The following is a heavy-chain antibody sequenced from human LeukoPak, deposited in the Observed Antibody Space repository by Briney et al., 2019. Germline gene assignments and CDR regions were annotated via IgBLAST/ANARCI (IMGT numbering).Heavy chain of an antibody. V-gene: IGHV4-39*07. Sequence: SETLSLTCTVSGGSISSRSYYWGWIRQPPGKGLEWIGIIYHSGSTYYNPSLKSRVTISVDTSKNQFSLKLSSVTAADTAVYYCARDNIVVVAATKAYYFDYWGQGTLVTVSS. CDR3: ARDNIVVVAATKAYYFDY. CDR1: GGSISSRSYY. D-gene: IGHD2-15*01. CDR2: IYHSGST. J-gene: IGHJ4*02.